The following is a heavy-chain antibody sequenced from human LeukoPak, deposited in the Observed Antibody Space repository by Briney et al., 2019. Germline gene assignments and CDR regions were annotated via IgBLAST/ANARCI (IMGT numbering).Heavy chain of an antibody. CDR1: GFNFRSQN. Sequence: GGSLRISCAASGFNFRSQNMNWVRQAPGKGLEWVSYISSSDGTIYYADSVKGRFTISRDSVKNSLYLQMNSLRDEDTAVYYCAASLYDSSGYNWFDPWGQGTLVTVSS. D-gene: IGHD3-22*01. CDR3: AASLYDSSGYNWFDP. J-gene: IGHJ5*02. V-gene: IGHV3-48*02. CDR2: ISSSDGTI.